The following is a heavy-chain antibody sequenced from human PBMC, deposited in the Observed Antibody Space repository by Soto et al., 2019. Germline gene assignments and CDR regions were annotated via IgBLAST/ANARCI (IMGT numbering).Heavy chain of an antibody. CDR3: AEDRRTVTDTYYYYGMDV. J-gene: IGHJ6*02. CDR2: ISYDGSNK. V-gene: IGHV3-30*18. CDR1: GFTFSSYG. Sequence: QVQLVESGGGVVQPGRSLRLSCAASGFTFSSYGMHWVRQAPGKGLERVAVISYDGSNKYYADSVKGRFTISRDNSKNTVYLKMNSLRAEDTAVYYCAEDRRTVTDTYYYYGMDVWGQGTKVTVSS. D-gene: IGHD4-17*01.